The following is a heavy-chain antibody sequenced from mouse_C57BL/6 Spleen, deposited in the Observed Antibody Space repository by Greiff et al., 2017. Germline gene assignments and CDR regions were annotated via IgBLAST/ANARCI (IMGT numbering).Heavy chain of an antibody. J-gene: IGHJ1*03. CDR3: TRADDGYYVSYWYFDV. CDR1: GYTFTSYW. CDR2: IYPGNSDT. Sequence: EVQLQQSGTVLARPGASVKMSCKTSGYTFTSYWMHWVKQRPGQGLEWIGAIYPGNSDTSYNQKFKGKAKLTAVTSASTAYMELSSLTNEDSAVYYCTRADDGYYVSYWYFDVWGTGTTVTVSS. V-gene: IGHV1-5*01. D-gene: IGHD2-3*01.